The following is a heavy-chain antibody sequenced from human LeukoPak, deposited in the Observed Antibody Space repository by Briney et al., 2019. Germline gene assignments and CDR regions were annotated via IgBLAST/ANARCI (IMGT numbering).Heavy chain of an antibody. V-gene: IGHV4-59*08. D-gene: IGHD4-17*01. CDR1: GGSISSYY. Sequence: SETLSLICTVSGGSISSYYWSWIRQPPGKELEWIGYISYSGSTSYSPSLKSRVTISVDTSKNQFSLKLSSVTAADTAVYYCARHAPMTTYDYWGQGTLVTVSS. CDR3: ARHAPMTTYDY. CDR2: ISYSGST. J-gene: IGHJ4*02.